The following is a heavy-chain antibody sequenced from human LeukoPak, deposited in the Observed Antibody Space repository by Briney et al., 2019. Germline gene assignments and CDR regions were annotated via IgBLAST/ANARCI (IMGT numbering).Heavy chain of an antibody. V-gene: IGHV3-30-3*01. CDR3: ASSADPTHDSSGYGAFDI. CDR1: GFDFHNYV. D-gene: IGHD3-22*01. CDR2: ISSDVNIK. Sequence: GGSLRLSCAASGFDFHNYVIHWVRQAPGKGLEWVAVISSDVNIKYYADSVKGRFTISRDNSKNTLYLQMNSLRAEDTAVYYCASSADPTHDSSGYGAFDIWGQGTMVTVSS. J-gene: IGHJ3*02.